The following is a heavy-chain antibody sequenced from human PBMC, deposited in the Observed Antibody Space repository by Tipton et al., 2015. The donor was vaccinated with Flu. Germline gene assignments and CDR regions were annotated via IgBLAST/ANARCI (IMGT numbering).Heavy chain of an antibody. CDR2: IYYSGST. J-gene: IGHJ4*02. CDR3: ARAHPTTVHFDY. Sequence: TLSLTCTVSGGSISSSSYYWGWIRQPPGKGLEWIGSIYYSGSTNYNPSLKSRVTISVDTSKNQFSLKLSSVTAADTAVYYCARAHPTTVHFDYWGQGTLVTVSS. D-gene: IGHD4-11*01. CDR1: GGSISSSSYY. V-gene: IGHV4-39*07.